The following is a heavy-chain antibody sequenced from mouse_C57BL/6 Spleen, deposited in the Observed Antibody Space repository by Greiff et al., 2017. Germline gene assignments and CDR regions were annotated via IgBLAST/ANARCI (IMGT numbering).Heavy chain of an antibody. CDR2: IYPRSGNT. D-gene: IGHD2-1*01. J-gene: IGHJ2*01. CDR3: ARGGGKRNY. V-gene: IGHV1-81*01. CDR1: GYTFTSYG. Sequence: QVHVKQSGAELARPGASVKLSCKASGYTFTSYGISWVKQRTGQGLEWIGEIYPRSGNTYYNEKFKGKATLTADKSSSTAYMELRSLTSEDSAVYFCARGGGKRNYWGQGTTLTVSS.